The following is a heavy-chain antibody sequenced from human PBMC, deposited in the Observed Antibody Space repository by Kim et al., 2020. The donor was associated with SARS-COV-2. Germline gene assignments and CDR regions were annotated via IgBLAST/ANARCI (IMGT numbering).Heavy chain of an antibody. Sequence: AQKFQGRVTITADESTSTAYMELSSLRSEDTAVYYCAREVGSSWYRPFAYWGQGTLVTVSS. D-gene: IGHD6-13*01. CDR3: AREVGSSWYRPFAY. J-gene: IGHJ4*02. V-gene: IGHV1-69*01.